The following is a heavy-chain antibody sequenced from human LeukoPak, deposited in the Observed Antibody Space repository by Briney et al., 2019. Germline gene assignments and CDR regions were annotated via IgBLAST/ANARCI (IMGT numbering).Heavy chain of an antibody. CDR3: ARGPGGYDFDY. V-gene: IGHV3-48*04. D-gene: IGHD5-12*01. CDR1: GFTFSSYS. Sequence: GGSLRLSCAASGFTFSSYSMNWVRQAPGKGLEWVSYISGGGSTIYYADSVKGRFTISRDNAKNSLYLQMNSLRAEDTAVYYCARGPGGYDFDYWGQGTLVTVSS. CDR2: ISGGGSTI. J-gene: IGHJ4*02.